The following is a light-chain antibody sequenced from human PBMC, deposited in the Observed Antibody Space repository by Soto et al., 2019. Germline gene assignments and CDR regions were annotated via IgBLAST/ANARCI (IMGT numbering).Light chain of an antibody. CDR2: GAS. V-gene: IGKV1-9*01. CDR1: PAIASF. CDR3: QQLNGSPWT. Sequence: IQLTQSPSSLSASVGDRVTITCRASPAIASFLSWYQQKPGTAPKLLIYGASTLQSGVPSRFSGSISGTDYTLTVASLQPEDFATYYCQQLNGSPWTFGQGTNVEIK. J-gene: IGKJ1*01.